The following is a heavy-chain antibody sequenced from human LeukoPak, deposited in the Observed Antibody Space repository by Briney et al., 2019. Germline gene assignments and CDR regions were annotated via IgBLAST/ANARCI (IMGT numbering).Heavy chain of an antibody. CDR2: ISSSSTFI. Sequence: GGSLRLYCAASGFTFSTYTMNWGRQAPGQGLEWVSSISSSSTFIYYADSVKGRFTISRDNAKNSLYLQMNSLRAEDTAVYYCARDQGLPYWGQGTLVTVSS. V-gene: IGHV3-21*01. J-gene: IGHJ4*02. CDR1: GFTFSTYT. CDR3: ARDQGLPY.